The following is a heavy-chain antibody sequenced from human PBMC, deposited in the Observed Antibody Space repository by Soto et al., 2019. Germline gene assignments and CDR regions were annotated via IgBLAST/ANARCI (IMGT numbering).Heavy chain of an antibody. Sequence: SETLSLTCTVSGGSISSSSYYWGWIRQPPGKGLEWTGSIYYSGSTYYNPSLKSRVTISVDTSKNQFSLKLSSVTAADTAVYYCARHLSSSFNYFDYWGQGTLVTVSS. V-gene: IGHV4-39*01. D-gene: IGHD6-13*01. J-gene: IGHJ4*02. CDR3: ARHLSSSFNYFDY. CDR1: GGSISSSSYY. CDR2: IYYSGST.